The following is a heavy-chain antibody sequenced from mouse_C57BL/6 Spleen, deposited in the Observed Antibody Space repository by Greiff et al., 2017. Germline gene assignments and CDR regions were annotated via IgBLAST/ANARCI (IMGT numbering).Heavy chain of an antibody. CDR3: AIRCGSSPPLDYYAMGY. CDR2: IDPSDSYT. D-gene: IGHD1-1*01. J-gene: IGHJ4*01. V-gene: IGHV1-50*01. Sequence: QVQLKQSGAELVKPGASVKLSCKASGYTFTSYWMQWVKQRPGQGLEWIGEIDPSDSYTNYNQKFKGKATLTVDTSSSTAYMQLSSLTSEDSAVYYCAIRCGSSPPLDYYAMGYWGQGTSVTVSS. CDR1: GYTFTSYW.